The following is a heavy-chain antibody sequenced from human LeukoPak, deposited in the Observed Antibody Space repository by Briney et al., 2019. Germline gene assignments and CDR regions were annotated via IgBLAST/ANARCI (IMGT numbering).Heavy chain of an antibody. CDR2: IRYDGSNK. CDR3: AKDRDNWRVAFIGY. Sequence: GGSLRLSCAASGFTFSSYGMHWVRQAPGKGLEWVAFIRYDGSNKYYADSVKGRFTISRDNSKNTLYLQMNSLRAEDTAVYYCAKDRDNWRVAFIGYWGQGTLVTVSS. D-gene: IGHD1-20*01. J-gene: IGHJ4*02. CDR1: GFTFSSYG. V-gene: IGHV3-30*02.